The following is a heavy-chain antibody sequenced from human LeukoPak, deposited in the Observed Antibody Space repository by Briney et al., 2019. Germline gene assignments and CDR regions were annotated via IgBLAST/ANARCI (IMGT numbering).Heavy chain of an antibody. Sequence: GASVKVSCKASGYTFTSYGISWVRQAPGQGLEWVGWISAYNGSTNYAQKLQGRGTMTIDTATSTAYMELRSLRSDDTAVYYCARSERVVTVDWFDPRGQGTLVTVSS. CDR1: GYTFTSYG. V-gene: IGHV1-18*01. D-gene: IGHD4-23*01. CDR2: ISAYNGST. CDR3: ARSERVVTVDWFDP. J-gene: IGHJ5*02.